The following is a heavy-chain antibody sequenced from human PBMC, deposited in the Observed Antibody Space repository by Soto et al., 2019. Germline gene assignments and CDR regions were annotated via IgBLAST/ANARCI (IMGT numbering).Heavy chain of an antibody. Sequence: SETLSLTCAVSGDSISRGDYSWTWIRQPPGKALEWIGNIYDSGSTSYNPSLKSRVTISVDTSKNQFSLRLTSVTAADTAVYFCARGSSSYYDYGMDVWGQGTTVTVSS. J-gene: IGHJ6*02. CDR3: ARGSSSYYDYGMDV. CDR2: IYDSGST. D-gene: IGHD6-6*01. V-gene: IGHV4-30-2*01. CDR1: GDSISRGDYS.